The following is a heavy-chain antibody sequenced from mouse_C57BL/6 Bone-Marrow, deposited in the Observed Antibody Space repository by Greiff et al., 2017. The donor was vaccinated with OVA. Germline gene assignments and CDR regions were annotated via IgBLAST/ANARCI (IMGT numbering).Heavy chain of an antibody. J-gene: IGHJ1*03. V-gene: IGHV1-82*01. CDR2: IYPGDGDT. CDR1: GYAFSSSW. D-gene: IGHD1-1*01. Sequence: QVQLQQSGPELVKPGASVKISCKASGYAFSSSWMNWVKQRPGKGLEWIGRIYPGDGDTNYNGKFKGKATLPADTSSSTAYMQLSSLTSEDSAVYFCARDYCGSYWYFDVWGTGTTVTVSS. CDR3: ARDYCGSYWYFDV.